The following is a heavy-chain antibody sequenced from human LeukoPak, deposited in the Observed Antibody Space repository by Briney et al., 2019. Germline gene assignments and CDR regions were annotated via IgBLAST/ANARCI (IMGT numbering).Heavy chain of an antibody. CDR1: GGSISSYF. CDR2: IFYTGST. Sequence: SETLSLTCTVSGGSISSYFWSWIRQPPGKGLEWIGYIFYTGSTNYNPSLKSRVTISVDTSKNQFSLKLSSVTAADTAVYYCARVFETYYDSSGYYGSGMYFDYWGQGTLVTVSS. J-gene: IGHJ4*02. CDR3: ARVFETYYDSSGYYGSGMYFDY. V-gene: IGHV4-59*08. D-gene: IGHD3-22*01.